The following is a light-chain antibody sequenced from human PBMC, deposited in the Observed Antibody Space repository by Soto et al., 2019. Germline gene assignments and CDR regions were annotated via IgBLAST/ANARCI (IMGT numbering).Light chain of an antibody. CDR3: QQYNNWPKT. J-gene: IGKJ1*01. CDR1: QSVSSSY. V-gene: IGKV3-15*01. CDR2: GAS. Sequence: EIVFTQSPGTLSLSPGERATLSCRASQSVSSSYFAWYQQKPGQAPRLLIYGASTRATGIPARFSGSGSGTEFTLTISSLQSEDFAVYYCQQYNNWPKTFGQGTKVDIK.